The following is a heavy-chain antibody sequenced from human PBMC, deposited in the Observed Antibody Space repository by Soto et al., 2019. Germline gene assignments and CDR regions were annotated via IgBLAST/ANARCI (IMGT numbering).Heavy chain of an antibody. Sequence: QITLKESGPALVKPTQTLTLTCTFSGFSLSTSGVGVGWIRQPPGEALEWLALIYWDDYKHFKPPPERRLTNTKETTQNKVVLTMINPGTVDRAKYFLFHKGGGDRILDYWGQGTLVTVSS. CDR3: FHKGGGDRILDY. V-gene: IGHV2-5*02. CDR1: GFSLSTSGVG. D-gene: IGHD3-16*01. CDR2: IYWDDYK. J-gene: IGHJ4*02.